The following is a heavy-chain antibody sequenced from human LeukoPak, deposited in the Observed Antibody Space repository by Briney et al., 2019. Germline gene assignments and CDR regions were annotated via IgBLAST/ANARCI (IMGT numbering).Heavy chain of an antibody. CDR2: INSDGSST. Sequence: GGSLRLSCAASGFTFSSYWMHWVRQAPGKGLVWVSRINSDGSSTSYADSVKGRFTISRDNAKNTLYLQMNSLRAEDTAVYYCTRRAPSGSYLGDAFDIWGQGTMVTVSS. V-gene: IGHV3-74*01. CDR3: TRRAPSGSYLGDAFDI. D-gene: IGHD1-26*01. J-gene: IGHJ3*02. CDR1: GFTFSSYW.